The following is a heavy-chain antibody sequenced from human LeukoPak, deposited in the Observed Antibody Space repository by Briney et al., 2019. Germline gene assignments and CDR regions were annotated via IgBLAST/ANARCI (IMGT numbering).Heavy chain of an antibody. V-gene: IGHV5-51*01. D-gene: IGHD3-3*01. Sequence: GESLKISCKGSGYSFTSYWIGWVRQMPGKGLEWMGIIYPGDSDTRYSPSFQGQVTISADKSISTAYLQWSSLKASDTAMYYCARHKDYDFWSGYPFPGWFDPWGQGTLVTVSS. J-gene: IGHJ5*02. CDR1: GYSFTSYW. CDR2: IYPGDSDT. CDR3: ARHKDYDFWSGYPFPGWFDP.